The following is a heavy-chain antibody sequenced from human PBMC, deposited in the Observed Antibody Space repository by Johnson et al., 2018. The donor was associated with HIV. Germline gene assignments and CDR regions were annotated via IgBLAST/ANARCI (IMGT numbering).Heavy chain of an antibody. Sequence: VQLVESGGDLVQPGGSLRLSCAASGFTFNNYWMSWVRQAPGRGLEWVANIKQDGSEKFYVDSVKGRFTISRDNAKNSLYLQMNSLRAEDTAVYYCARDQGGQWLADDAFDIWGQGTMVTVSS. J-gene: IGHJ3*02. CDR3: ARDQGGQWLADDAFDI. D-gene: IGHD6-19*01. CDR2: IKQDGSEK. CDR1: GFTFNNYW. V-gene: IGHV3-7*01.